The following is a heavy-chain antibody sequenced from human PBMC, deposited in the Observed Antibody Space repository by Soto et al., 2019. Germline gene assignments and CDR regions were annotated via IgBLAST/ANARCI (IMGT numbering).Heavy chain of an antibody. D-gene: IGHD2-15*01. V-gene: IGHV1-46*03. CDR1: GYTFTSYY. CDR2: INPSGGST. CDR3: ARDLKYCSGGSWYSPPGY. J-gene: IGHJ4*02. Sequence: ASVKVSCKASGYTFTSYYMHWVRQAPGQGLEWIGIINPSGGSTSYAQKLQGRCTMTRDTATSTGYIGLSNLKSEEKAVDYFARDLKYCSGGSWYSPPGYWGQGTLVTVSS.